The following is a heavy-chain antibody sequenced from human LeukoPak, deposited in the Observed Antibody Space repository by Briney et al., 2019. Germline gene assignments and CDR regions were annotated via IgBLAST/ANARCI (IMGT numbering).Heavy chain of an antibody. J-gene: IGHJ4*02. V-gene: IGHV3-23*01. CDR1: GFTFSSYA. Sequence: GGSLRLSCAASGFTFSSYAMSWVRQAPGKGLEWVSAISGSGGSTYYADSVKGRFTISRDNSKNTLYLQMNSLRAEDTAVYYCAKPNGGYDSSGYYHDYWGRGTLVTVSS. CDR2: ISGSGGST. D-gene: IGHD3-22*01. CDR3: AKPNGGYDSSGYYHDY.